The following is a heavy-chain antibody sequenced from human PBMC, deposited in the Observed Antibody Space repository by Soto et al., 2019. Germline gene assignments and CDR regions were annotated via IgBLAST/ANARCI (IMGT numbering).Heavy chain of an antibody. CDR1: GFSVFNTRVG. D-gene: IGHD3-9*01. J-gene: IGHJ4*02. CDR3: AHIAPDYYDILTGQSINLDY. V-gene: IGHV2-26*01. Sequence: QVTLKESGPMLVRPTETLTLACTVSGFSVFNTRVGVTWIRQPPGKALEWLAHIFSNDEKSYNISLKTRLTIAKDPSKSQVVLTMPNVAPGDTATNFCAHIAPDYYDILTGQSINLDYWGQGTLVTVSS. CDR2: IFSNDEK.